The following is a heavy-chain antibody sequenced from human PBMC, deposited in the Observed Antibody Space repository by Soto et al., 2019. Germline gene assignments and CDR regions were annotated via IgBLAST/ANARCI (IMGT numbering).Heavy chain of an antibody. CDR2: IIPILGIA. CDR3: ARDGDSSSWLYYYYYGMDV. D-gene: IGHD6-13*01. CDR1: GGTFSSYT. Sequence: QVQLVQSGAEVKKPGSSVKVSCKASGGTFSSYTISWVRQAPGQGLEWMGRIIPILGIANYAQKFQGRVTINADKSTSTAYMELSSLRSEDTAVYYCARDGDSSSWLYYYYYGMDVWGQGTTVTVSS. V-gene: IGHV1-69*08. J-gene: IGHJ6*02.